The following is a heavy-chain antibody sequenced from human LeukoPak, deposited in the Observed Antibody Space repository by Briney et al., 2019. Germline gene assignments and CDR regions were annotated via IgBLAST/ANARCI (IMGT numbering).Heavy chain of an antibody. V-gene: IGHV4-34*01. CDR1: GGSFSGYY. Sequence: PSETLSLTCAVYGGSFSGYYWSWIRQSPGKGLEWIGEINHSGSTNYNPSLKSRVTISVDTSKNQFSLKLSSVTAADTAVYYCARAAAAIDYWGQGTLVTVSS. J-gene: IGHJ4*02. D-gene: IGHD6-13*01. CDR2: INHSGST. CDR3: ARAAAAIDY.